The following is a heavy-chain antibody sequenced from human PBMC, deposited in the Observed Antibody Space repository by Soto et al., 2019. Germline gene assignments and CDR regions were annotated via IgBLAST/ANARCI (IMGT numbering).Heavy chain of an antibody. V-gene: IGHV3-23*01. CDR2: ISGSGGST. Sequence: GGSLRLSCAASGFTFSSYAMSWVRQAPGKGLEWVSAISGSGGSTYYADSVKGRFTISRDNSKNSLYLQMNSLRDEDTAVYYCARDPYYDILTGYPSDYGMDVWGQGTTVTVSS. CDR1: GFTFSSYA. D-gene: IGHD3-9*01. CDR3: ARDPYYDILTGYPSDYGMDV. J-gene: IGHJ6*02.